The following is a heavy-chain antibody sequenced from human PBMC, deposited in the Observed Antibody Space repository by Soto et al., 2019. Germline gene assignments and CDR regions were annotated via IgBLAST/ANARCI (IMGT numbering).Heavy chain of an antibody. CDR3: AREDQAIEARGAYYHYGMDV. D-gene: IGHD5-12*01. Sequence: QVQLVESGGGVVQPGRSLRLSCAASGFTFSSYGMHWVRQAPGKGLEWVAVIWYDGSNKYYADSVKGRFTISRDNSKNTLYLQMNSLRAEDTAVYYCAREDQAIEARGAYYHYGMDVWGQGTTVTVSS. CDR1: GFTFSSYG. V-gene: IGHV3-33*01. J-gene: IGHJ6*02. CDR2: IWYDGSNK.